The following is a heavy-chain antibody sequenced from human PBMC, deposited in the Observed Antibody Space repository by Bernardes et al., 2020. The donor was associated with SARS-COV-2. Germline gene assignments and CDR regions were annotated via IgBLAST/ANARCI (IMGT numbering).Heavy chain of an antibody. CDR3: AMRNYDVLTGSLA. V-gene: IGHV3-23*01. Sequence: GGSLRLSCAASGFTFSTYGMSWVRQAPGKGLEWVSAISGSGSNTYYADSVKGRFTISRDNSKNTLYLQMNTLRAEDTALYYCAMRNYDVLTGSLAWGQGTLVTVSS. CDR1: GFTFSTYG. CDR2: ISGSGSNT. J-gene: IGHJ5*02. D-gene: IGHD3-9*01.